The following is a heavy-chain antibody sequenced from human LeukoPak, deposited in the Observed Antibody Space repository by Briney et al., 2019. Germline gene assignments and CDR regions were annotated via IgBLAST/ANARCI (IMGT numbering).Heavy chain of an antibody. CDR1: GGSISSGGYY. CDR3: ASSIVVVPAATPPYYYYYGMDV. D-gene: IGHD2-2*01. CDR2: IYYSGST. V-gene: IGHV4-31*03. Sequence: SETLSLTCTVSGGSISSGGYYWSWMRQHPGKGLEWIGYIYYSGSTYYNPSLKRRVTISVDTSKTQFYLKLSSVTAADTAVYYCASSIVVVPAATPPYYYYYGMDVWGQGTTVTVSS. J-gene: IGHJ6*02.